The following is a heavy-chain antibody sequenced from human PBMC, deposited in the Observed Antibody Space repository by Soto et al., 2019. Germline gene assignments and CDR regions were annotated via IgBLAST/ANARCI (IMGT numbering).Heavy chain of an antibody. CDR1: GFTFSSYW. J-gene: IGHJ6*02. D-gene: IGHD5-12*01. CDR2: IYSDGTT. CDR3: ARDRYSKSDYKYGMDV. V-gene: IGHV3-53*01. Sequence: PGGSLRLSCAASGFTFSSYWMHWVRQAPGKGLVWVSVIYSDGTTYYADSVKGRFTISRDNSKNTLYLQMNSLRAEDTAVYYCARDRYSKSDYKYGMDVWGQGTTVTVSS.